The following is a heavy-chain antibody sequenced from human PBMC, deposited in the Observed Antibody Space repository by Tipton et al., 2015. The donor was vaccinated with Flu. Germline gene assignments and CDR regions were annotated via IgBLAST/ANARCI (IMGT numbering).Heavy chain of an antibody. CDR1: GGSVSSGSYY. J-gene: IGHJ2*01. V-gene: IGHV4-61*01. CDR2: IYYSGST. Sequence: GLVKPSETLSLTCTVSGGSVSSGSYYWSWIRQPPGKGLEWIGYIYYSGSTNYNPSLKSRVTISVDTSKNQFSLKLSSVTAADTAVYYCARGSKWDYGDYGYFDLWGRGTLVTVSS. D-gene: IGHD4-17*01. CDR3: ARGSKWDYGDYGYFDL.